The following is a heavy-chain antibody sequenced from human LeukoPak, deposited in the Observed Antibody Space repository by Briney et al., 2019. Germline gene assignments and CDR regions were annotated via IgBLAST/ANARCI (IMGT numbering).Heavy chain of an antibody. CDR1: GGSISNADYY. Sequence: PSETLSHTCSVSGGSISNADYYWGWIRQAPGKGLEWIGSMFYGGTNHYNPSLKSRATISVDTSKNQFSLKLTSVTAADAAIYYCARQLPTAAADTMGYFDNWGQGAVGTVSS. D-gene: IGHD6-13*01. CDR2: MFYGGTN. J-gene: IGHJ4*01. CDR3: ARQLPTAAADTMGYFDN. V-gene: IGHV4-39*01.